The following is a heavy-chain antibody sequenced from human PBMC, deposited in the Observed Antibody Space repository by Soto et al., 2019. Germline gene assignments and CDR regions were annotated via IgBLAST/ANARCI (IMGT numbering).Heavy chain of an antibody. V-gene: IGHV1-18*01. CDR2: ISAYNGNT. Sequence: ASVKVSCKASGYTFTSYGISWVRQAPGQELEWMGWISAYNGNTNYAQKLQGRVTMTTDTSTSTAYMELRSLRSDDTAVYYCASWSHKYDVGAFEIWGQGTMVTVSS. CDR1: GYTFTSYG. J-gene: IGHJ3*02. D-gene: IGHD3-3*01. CDR3: ASWSHKYDVGAFEI.